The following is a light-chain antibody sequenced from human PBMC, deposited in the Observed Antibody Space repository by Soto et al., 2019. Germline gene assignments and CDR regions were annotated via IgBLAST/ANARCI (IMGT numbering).Light chain of an antibody. CDR3: SSYTSSSTYV. J-gene: IGLJ1*01. V-gene: IGLV2-14*01. CDR2: EVS. CDR1: SSDVGGYNY. Sequence: SVLTQPASVSGSPGQSITISCTGTSSDVGGYNYVSWYQQHPGKAPKFMIYEVSNRPSGVSNRFSGSKSGNTASLTISGLQAEDEADYYCSSYTSSSTYVFGTGTKVTV.